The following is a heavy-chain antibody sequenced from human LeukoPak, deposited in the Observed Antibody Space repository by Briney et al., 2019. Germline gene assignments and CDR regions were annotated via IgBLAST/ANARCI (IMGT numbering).Heavy chain of an antibody. Sequence: GGSLRLSCAASGFTFSSYSMNWVRQAPGKGLECVSYVSGSSSTIYYADSVKGRFTISRDNAKNSLYLQMNSLRDEDTAVYYCARDYYGSGRYYFDYWGQGTLVTVSS. CDR2: VSGSSSTI. V-gene: IGHV3-48*02. J-gene: IGHJ4*02. D-gene: IGHD3-10*01. CDR3: ARDYYGSGRYYFDY. CDR1: GFTFSSYS.